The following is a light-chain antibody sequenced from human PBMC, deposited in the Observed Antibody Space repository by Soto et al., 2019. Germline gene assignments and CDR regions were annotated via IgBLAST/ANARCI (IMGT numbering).Light chain of an antibody. CDR3: QQYRSSPVT. V-gene: IGKV3-20*01. J-gene: IGKJ1*01. CDR1: QIVSSKY. Sequence: EIVLTQSPGTLSLSPGERATLSCRTSQIVSSKYLAWYQQKPGQAPRLLIYGASSRATGIPDRFSGSGSGADFTLNISRLEPDDFAVYYCQQYRSSPVTFGQGTKVDIK. CDR2: GAS.